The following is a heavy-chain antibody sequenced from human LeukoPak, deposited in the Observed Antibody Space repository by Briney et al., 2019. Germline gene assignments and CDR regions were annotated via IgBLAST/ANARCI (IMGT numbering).Heavy chain of an antibody. J-gene: IGHJ4*02. CDR3: AKDAYSGFSSSYNMDF. CDR2: INPNSGVT. CDR1: GYTVTGHY. Sequence: ASVKVSCKASGYTVTGHYLHWVRQAPGQGLEWMGWINPNSGVTNYAQKFLGRVTMTRDTSINTAYMELHSLTSDDTAMYYCAKDAYSGFSSSYNMDFWGQGTLATVSS. V-gene: IGHV1-2*02. D-gene: IGHD5-18*01.